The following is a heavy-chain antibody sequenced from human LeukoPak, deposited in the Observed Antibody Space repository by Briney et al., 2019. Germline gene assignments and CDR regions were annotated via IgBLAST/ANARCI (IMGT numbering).Heavy chain of an antibody. V-gene: IGHV7-4-1*02. CDR2: INTNTGNP. D-gene: IGHD4-23*01. Sequence: ASVKVSCKASGYTFTSYAMNWVRQAPGQGLEWMGWINTNTGNPTYAQGFTGRFVFSLDTSVSTAYLQISSLKAEDTAVYYCATVLPARYGGNIPRDWFDPWGQGTLATVSS. J-gene: IGHJ5*02. CDR3: ATVLPARYGGNIPRDWFDP. CDR1: GYTFTSYA.